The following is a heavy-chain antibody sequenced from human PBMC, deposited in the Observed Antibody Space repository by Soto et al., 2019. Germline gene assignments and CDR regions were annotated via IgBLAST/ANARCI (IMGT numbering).Heavy chain of an antibody. CDR1: GYTFTSYG. CDR2: ISAYNGNT. Sequence: ASVKVSCKASGYTFTSYGISWVRQAPGQGLEWMGWISAYNGNTNYAQKLQGRVTMTTDTSTSTAYMELRSLRSDDTAVYYCAREGRGGGRYYYGMDVWGQGTTVTVSS. D-gene: IGHD3-10*01. V-gene: IGHV1-18*01. J-gene: IGHJ6*02. CDR3: AREGRGGGRYYYGMDV.